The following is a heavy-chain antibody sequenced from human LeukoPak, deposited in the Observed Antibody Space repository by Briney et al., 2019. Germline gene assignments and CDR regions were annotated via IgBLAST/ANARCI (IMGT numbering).Heavy chain of an antibody. CDR3: ARVGFRGVIIRRFFDY. CDR2: IYYSGST. D-gene: IGHD3-10*01. J-gene: IGHJ4*02. V-gene: IGHV4-59*12. CDR1: GGSISSYY. Sequence: PSETLSLTCTVSGGSISSYYWSWIRQPPGKGLEWIGYIYYSGSTNYNPSLKSRVTISVDTSKNQFSLKLSSVTAADTAVYYCARVGFRGVIIRRFFDYWGQGTLVTVSS.